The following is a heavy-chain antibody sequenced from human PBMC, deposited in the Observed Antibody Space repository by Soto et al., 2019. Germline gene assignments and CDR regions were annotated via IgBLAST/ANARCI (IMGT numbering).Heavy chain of an antibody. CDR1: GGSFSGYY. CDR3: AREVGDAFDI. V-gene: IGHV4-34*01. Sequence: PXXTLSLTCAVYGGSFSGYYWSWIRQPPGXXXXXXXXXNXXXSTXXNPXXXXXXXIXXXKXXXQLYIKLTSVTAEETAVYYCAREVGDAFDIWGQGTMVTVSS. CDR2: XNXXXST. J-gene: IGHJ3*02. D-gene: IGHD1-26*01.